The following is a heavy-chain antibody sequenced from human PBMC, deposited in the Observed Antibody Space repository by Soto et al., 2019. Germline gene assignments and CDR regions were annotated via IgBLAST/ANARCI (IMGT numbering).Heavy chain of an antibody. Sequence: GGSLRLSCAASGFTFSDYYMSWIRQAPGKGLEWVSYISSSSSYTNYADSVKGRFTISRDNAKNSPYLQMNSLRAEDTAVYYCANDGRPHQFDYWGQGTLVTVSS. CDR1: GFTFSDYY. J-gene: IGHJ4*02. CDR2: ISSSSSYT. CDR3: ANDGRPHQFDY. D-gene: IGHD1-1*01. V-gene: IGHV3-11*03.